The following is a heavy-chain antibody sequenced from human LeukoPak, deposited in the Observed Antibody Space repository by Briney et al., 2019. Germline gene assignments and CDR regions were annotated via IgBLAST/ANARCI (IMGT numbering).Heavy chain of an antibody. CDR2: ISSSSSYI. CDR1: GFKFSSYS. D-gene: IGHD3-9*01. Sequence: GGSLRLSCAASGFKFSSYSMKWVRQAPGKGLEWVSFISSSSSYIYYADSLKGRFTISRDNSKNTLYLQMNSLRAEDTAVYYCAKGRRYNILTGYYVSEVDPWGQGTLVTVSS. V-gene: IGHV3-21*01. CDR3: AKGRRYNILTGYYVSEVDP. J-gene: IGHJ5*02.